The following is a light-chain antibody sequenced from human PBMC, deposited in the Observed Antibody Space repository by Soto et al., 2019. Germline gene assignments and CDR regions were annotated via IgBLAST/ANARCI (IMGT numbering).Light chain of an antibody. CDR3: QQRSNWPLT. Sequence: EIVLTQSPATLSLSPGERATLSCRASQSVGSSLAWYQQRPGQAPRLLIYDAFIRATGIPARFNGSESGTDFTLTISSLEPEDFAVYYCQQRSNWPLTFGQGTRLEIK. CDR1: QSVGSS. V-gene: IGKV3-11*01. J-gene: IGKJ5*01. CDR2: DAF.